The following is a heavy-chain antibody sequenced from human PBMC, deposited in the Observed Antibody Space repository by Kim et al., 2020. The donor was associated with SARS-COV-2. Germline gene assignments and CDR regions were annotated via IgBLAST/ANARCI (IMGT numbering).Heavy chain of an antibody. CDR3: AREGSCLSWFDP. CDR2: IDWDDDK. V-gene: IGHV2-70*11. D-gene: IGHD1-26*01. J-gene: IGHJ5*02. Sequence: SGPTLVNPTQTLTLTCTFSGFSLSTSGMCVSWIRQPPGKALEWLARIDWDDDKYYSTSLKTRLTITKDTSKNQVVLTMTNMDPVDTATYYCAREGSCLSWFDPWGQGTLVTVSS. CDR1: GFSLSTSGMC.